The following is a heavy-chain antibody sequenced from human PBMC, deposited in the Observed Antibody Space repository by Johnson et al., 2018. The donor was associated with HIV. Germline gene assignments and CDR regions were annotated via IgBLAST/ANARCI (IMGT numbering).Heavy chain of an antibody. V-gene: IGHV3-30*14. J-gene: IGHJ3*02. Sequence: QVQLVESGGGVVQPGRSLRLSCAASGFTFSNYAMHWVRQTPGKGLEWVAVIYSGGSTYYADSVKGRFTISRDNSKNTLYLQMNSLRAEDTAVYYCARDRIAARLWAFDIWGQGTMVTVSS. CDR3: ARDRIAARLWAFDI. CDR1: GFTFSNYA. D-gene: IGHD6-6*01. CDR2: IYSGGST.